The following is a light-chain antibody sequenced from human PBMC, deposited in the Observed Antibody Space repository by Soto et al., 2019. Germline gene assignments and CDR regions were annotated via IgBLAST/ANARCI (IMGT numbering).Light chain of an antibody. Sequence: LMTQSPATLSVSPGEGATLSCRASQTISSNLAWYQPKPGQTPRLLIYGASTRAAGIPARFSGSGSGTDFTLTITSLQSEDFAIYYCQQYNNWPPFTGGPGTKVDIK. CDR3: QQYNNWPPFT. CDR2: GAS. J-gene: IGKJ3*01. CDR1: QTISSN. V-gene: IGKV3-15*01.